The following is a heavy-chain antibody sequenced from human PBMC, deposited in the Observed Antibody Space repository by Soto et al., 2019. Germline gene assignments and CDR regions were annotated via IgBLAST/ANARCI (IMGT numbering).Heavy chain of an antibody. CDR3: GRKWGLFPLEAFDI. CDR1: GYTFTRSG. J-gene: IGHJ3*02. CDR2: ISADNGNT. D-gene: IGHD3-10*01. Sequence: QVQLVQSGAEVKKPGASVKVSCKPSGYTFTRSGISWVRHSPGQGLEWMGWISADNGNTNYAQKLQVRVTMTTDKSKSTADMEPRSLRSDDTAVSYCGRKWGLFPLEAFDIWGPGTMVTVSS. V-gene: IGHV1-18*01.